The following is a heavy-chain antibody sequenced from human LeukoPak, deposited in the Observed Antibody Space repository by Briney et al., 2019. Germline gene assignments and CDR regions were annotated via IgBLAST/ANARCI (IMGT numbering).Heavy chain of an antibody. CDR1: GYTFTSYG. D-gene: IGHD3-3*01. Sequence: ASVKVSCKASGYTFTSYGISWVRQAPGQGLEWMGWISAYNGNTNYAQKLQGRVTMTTDTSTSTAYMELRSLRSDDTAVYYCARESYYDLWSGPDYYYYYGMDVWGQGTTVTVSS. J-gene: IGHJ6*02. CDR2: ISAYNGNT. V-gene: IGHV1-18*01. CDR3: ARESYYDLWSGPDYYYYYGMDV.